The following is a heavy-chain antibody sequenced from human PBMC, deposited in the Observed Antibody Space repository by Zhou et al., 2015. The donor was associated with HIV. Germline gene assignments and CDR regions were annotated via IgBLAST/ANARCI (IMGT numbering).Heavy chain of an antibody. CDR1: GGTFSSYA. Sequence: QVQLVQSGAEVKKPGSSVKVSCKASGGTFSSYAISWVRQAPGQGLEWMGGIIPIFGTANYAQKFQGRVTITADESTSTAYMELSSLRSEDTVVYYCARGHPPLGRPHAPSYFQPRRGHGAT. J-gene: IGHJ6*02. CDR2: IIPIFGTA. V-gene: IGHV1-69*01. CDR3: ARGHPPLGRPHAPSYFQPR. D-gene: IGHD1-26*01.